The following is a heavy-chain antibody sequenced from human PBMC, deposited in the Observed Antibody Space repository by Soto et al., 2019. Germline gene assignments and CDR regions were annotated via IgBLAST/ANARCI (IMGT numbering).Heavy chain of an antibody. J-gene: IGHJ3*02. D-gene: IGHD4-4*01. CDR1: GFTFSSYS. V-gene: IGHV3-21*01. CDR3: AKSPTGDAFDM. CDR2: ISSSSDYI. Sequence: EVQLVESGGGLVKPGGSLRLSCAASGFTFSSYSINWVRQAPGKGLEWVSSISSSSDYIFYADSVKGRFTISRDNAKNSAYVHLNGLRAEDTAVYYCAKSPTGDAFDMWGQGTMVTVS.